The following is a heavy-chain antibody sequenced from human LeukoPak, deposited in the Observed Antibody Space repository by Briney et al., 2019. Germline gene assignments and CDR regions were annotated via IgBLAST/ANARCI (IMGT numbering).Heavy chain of an antibody. V-gene: IGHV1-2*02. CDR1: GDTFTNYY. CDR2: INPASAGA. CDR3: ARQLGNYYRAFDF. D-gene: IGHD6-6*01. J-gene: IGHJ4*02. Sequence: ASVKVYCKPSGDTFTNYYIHWVRQPPGQGPEWVGWINPASAGAAFAPNIQGRVSMTWDSSITTAFMDLTSLRSEDTAIYYCARQLGNYYRAFDFWGQGTLVTVSS.